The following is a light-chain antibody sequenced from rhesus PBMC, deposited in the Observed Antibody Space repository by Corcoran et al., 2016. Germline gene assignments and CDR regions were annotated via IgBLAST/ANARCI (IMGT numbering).Light chain of an antibody. CDR3: LPYSSSPFT. CDR2: AAT. Sequence: DIQMTQSPSSLSASAGDKVTITCQASQGISSGLAWYHQKPGKAPKPLFYAATRLQSGAPSRISGSGSGTDYTLPISSLQPEDFATYCCLPYSSSPFTFGPGAKLDIK. V-gene: IGKV1-19*01. CDR1: QGISSG. J-gene: IGKJ3*01.